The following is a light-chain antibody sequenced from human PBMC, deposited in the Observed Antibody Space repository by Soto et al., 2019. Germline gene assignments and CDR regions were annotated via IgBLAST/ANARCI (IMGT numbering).Light chain of an antibody. CDR3: QQYVSSPLT. CDR2: RAS. J-gene: IGKJ4*01. Sequence: EIVLTQSPGTLSLSPGERATLSCRASQSVSSTYLAWYQQKPGQAPRLLIYRASSRATGIPDRFSGSGSGTEFTLTISRLAPEDFAVYYCQQYVSSPLTFGGGTKVEIK. CDR1: QSVSSTY. V-gene: IGKV3-20*01.